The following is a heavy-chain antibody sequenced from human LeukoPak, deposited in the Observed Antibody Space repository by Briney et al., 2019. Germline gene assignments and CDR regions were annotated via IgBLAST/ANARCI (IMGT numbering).Heavy chain of an antibody. J-gene: IGHJ4*02. CDR1: GGSISSYY. D-gene: IGHD4-17*01. CDR3: ARDLGGPIYGFVY. CDR2: IYYSGNT. V-gene: IGHV4-59*01. Sequence: TSQTLSLTCTVSGGSISSYYWSWIRQPPGKGLEWIGYIYYSGNTNYNPSLKSRVTISVDTSKNQFSLKLSSVTAADTAVYYCARDLGGPIYGFVYWGQGTLVTVSS.